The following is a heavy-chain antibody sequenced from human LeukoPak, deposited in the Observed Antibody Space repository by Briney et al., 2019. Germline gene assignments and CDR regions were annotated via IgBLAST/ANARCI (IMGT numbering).Heavy chain of an antibody. V-gene: IGHV3-23*01. CDR1: GFTFSSYA. D-gene: IGHD2-21*02. CDR3: AKDEIVYCGGDCYSNY. J-gene: IGHJ4*02. Sequence: GGSLRLSCAASGFTFSSYAMSWVRQAPGKGLGWVSAISGSGGSTYYADSVKGRFTISRDNSKNTLYLQMNSLRAEDTAVYYCAKDEIVYCGGDCYSNYWGQGTLVTVSS. CDR2: ISGSGGST.